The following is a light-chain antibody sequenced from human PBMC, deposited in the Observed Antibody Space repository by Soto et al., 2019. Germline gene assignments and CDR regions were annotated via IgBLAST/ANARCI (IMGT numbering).Light chain of an antibody. Sequence: QSVLTQPPSASGSPGQSVTISCTGTKNDIGVYDFVSWYQHHPGKAPRLIIYEVVQRPSGVPDRFSGSKAGNTASLTVSGLQAADEADYFCKSYVGGRTYLFGTGTKVTVL. CDR1: KNDIGVYDF. CDR2: EVV. CDR3: KSYVGGRTYL. J-gene: IGLJ1*01. V-gene: IGLV2-8*01.